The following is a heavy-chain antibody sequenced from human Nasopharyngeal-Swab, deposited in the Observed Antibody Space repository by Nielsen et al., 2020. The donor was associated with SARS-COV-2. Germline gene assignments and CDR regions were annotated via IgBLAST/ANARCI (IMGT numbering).Heavy chain of an antibody. CDR1: GFTFSSYS. CDR3: ARGGQGTYYYDSSGYYGEYYFDY. Sequence: GESLKISCAASGFTFSSYSMNWVRQAPGKGLEWVSHISSSSSTIYYADSVKGRFIITRDNAKNSLYLQMDSLRAEDTAVYYCARGGQGTYYYDSSGYYGEYYFDYWGQGTLVTVSS. D-gene: IGHD3-22*01. CDR2: ISSSSSTI. V-gene: IGHV3-48*01. J-gene: IGHJ4*02.